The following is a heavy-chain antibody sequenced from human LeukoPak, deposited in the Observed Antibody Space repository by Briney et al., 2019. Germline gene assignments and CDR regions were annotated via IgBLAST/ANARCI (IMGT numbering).Heavy chain of an antibody. CDR2: IYYTGST. Sequence: PSETLSLTCTVSGGSISYHYWSWIRQPPGKGLEWIGYIYYTGSTSYNPALKIRVTISLDTSKNRFPLKLSSVTAADTALYYCARHGQYDILTGYYKERAFDFWGQGTMVTASS. J-gene: IGHJ3*01. D-gene: IGHD3-9*01. CDR1: GGSISYHY. CDR3: ARHGQYDILTGYYKERAFDF. V-gene: IGHV4-59*08.